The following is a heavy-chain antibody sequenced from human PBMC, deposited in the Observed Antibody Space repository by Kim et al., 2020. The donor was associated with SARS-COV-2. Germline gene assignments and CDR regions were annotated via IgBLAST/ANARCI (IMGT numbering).Heavy chain of an antibody. J-gene: IGHJ5*02. Sequence: TGYAQKLRGRITMTRDTSINTAYMELSRLTSEDTAVYYCGRKAWFDPWGQGTLVIVSS. CDR3: GRKAWFDP. V-gene: IGHV1-8*01. CDR2: T.